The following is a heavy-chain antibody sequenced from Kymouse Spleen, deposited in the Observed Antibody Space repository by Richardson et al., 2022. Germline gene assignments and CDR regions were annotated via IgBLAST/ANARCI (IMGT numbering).Heavy chain of an antibody. J-gene: IGHJ4*02. D-gene: IGHD1-7*01. CDR3: ARYNWNYVFFDY. V-gene: IGHV4-39*01. Sequence: QLQLQESGPGLVKPSETLSLTCTVSGGSISSSSYYWGWIRQPPGKGLEWIGSIYYSGSTYYNPSLKSRVTISVDTSKNQFSLKLSSVTAADTAVYYCARYNWNYVFFDYWGQGTLVTVSS. CDR2: IYYSGST. CDR1: GGSISSSSYY.